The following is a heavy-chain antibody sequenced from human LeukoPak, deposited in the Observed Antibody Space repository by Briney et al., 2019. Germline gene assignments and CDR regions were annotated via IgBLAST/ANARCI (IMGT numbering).Heavy chain of an antibody. D-gene: IGHD4-17*01. CDR1: GYSCTSYW. Sequence: KPGESLKISCKGSGYSCTSYWIGWVRQMPGKGLEWMGIIYPGDSDTRYSPSFQGQVTISAVKSINTAYLQWSSLKASDTAIYYCARKTTVVAFDIWGQGTMVTVSS. J-gene: IGHJ3*02. V-gene: IGHV5-51*01. CDR2: IYPGDSDT. CDR3: ARKTTVVAFDI.